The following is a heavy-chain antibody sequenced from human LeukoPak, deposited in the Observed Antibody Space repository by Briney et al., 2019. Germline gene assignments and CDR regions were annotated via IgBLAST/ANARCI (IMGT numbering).Heavy chain of an antibody. J-gene: IGHJ4*02. CDR3: AKEYCSDGSCYSYYFDY. D-gene: IGHD2-15*01. V-gene: IGHV3-30*18. CDR2: ISYDGSNK. Sequence: GGSLRLSCAASGFTFNTYGMHWVRQAPGKGLEWVAVISYDGSNKYYADSVKGRFTISRDNSKNALYLQMNSLRAEDTAVYYCAKEYCSDGSCYSYYFDYWGQGTLVTVSS. CDR1: GFTFNTYG.